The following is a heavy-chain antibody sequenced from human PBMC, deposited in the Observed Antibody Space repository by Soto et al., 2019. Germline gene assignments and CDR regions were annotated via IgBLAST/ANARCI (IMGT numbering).Heavy chain of an antibody. CDR3: ARGKGYDFLLFGSIPADHSHRRNWFDP. V-gene: IGHV1-2*02. CDR1: GYSFTGYY. D-gene: IGHD3-3*01. J-gene: IGHJ5*02. CDR2: INPNSGAT. Sequence: ASVKVSCKASGYSFTGYYMHWARQAPGQGLEWMGWINPNSGATDYAQKFQDRVTMTRDTSISTAYMELSRLRSDDTAVYYCARGKGYDFLLFGSIPADHSHRRNWFDPWGQGTLVTVSS.